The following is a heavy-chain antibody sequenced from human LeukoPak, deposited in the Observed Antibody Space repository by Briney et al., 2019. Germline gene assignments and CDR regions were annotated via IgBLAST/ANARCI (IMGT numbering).Heavy chain of an antibody. V-gene: IGHV3-21*01. CDR1: GFTLSSYS. D-gene: IGHD3-9*01. CDR3: ARAGYYMLSWANFDY. J-gene: IGHJ4*02. CDR2: FRSCCSYI. Sequence: KPGGSLRLSCAASGFTLSSYSMNRVRQAPGKGLEWVSSFRSCCSYIYYADSVKGRFTISRDKAKNSLYLQMNSLRAEDTAVYYCARAGYYMLSWANFDYWGQRTLVTVSS.